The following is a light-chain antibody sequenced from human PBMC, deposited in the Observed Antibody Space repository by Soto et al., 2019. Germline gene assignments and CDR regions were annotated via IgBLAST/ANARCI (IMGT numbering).Light chain of an antibody. CDR2: DAS. Sequence: ELVLTQSPATLSLSPGERSTLSCRASQSVIRYLAWYQQRPGQAPRLLIYDASNRATGIPARFSGSGSGTDFTLTISSLEPEDFAVYYCQQRCNWPLTFGQGTKVDIK. CDR1: QSVIRY. J-gene: IGKJ1*01. CDR3: QQRCNWPLT. V-gene: IGKV3-11*01.